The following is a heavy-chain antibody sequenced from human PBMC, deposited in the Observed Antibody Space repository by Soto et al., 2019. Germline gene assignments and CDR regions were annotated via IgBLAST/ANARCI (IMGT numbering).Heavy chain of an antibody. CDR2: IYYSGST. D-gene: IGHD6-19*01. CDR3: AREAAVGGMPFDY. CDR1: GGSLNSYN. V-gene: IGHV4-59*01. Sequence: SETLSLTCTVSGGSLNSYNWSWIRQPPGKGLEWIGYIYYSGSTNSNPSLKSRVTISVDTSRNQFSLRLSSVTAADTAVYYCAREAAVGGMPFDYWGQGTLVTVSS. J-gene: IGHJ4*02.